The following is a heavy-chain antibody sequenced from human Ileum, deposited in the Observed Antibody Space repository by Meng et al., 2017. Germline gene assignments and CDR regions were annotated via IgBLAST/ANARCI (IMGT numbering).Heavy chain of an antibody. CDR1: DGSFSGYF. Sequence: GKLQQWGAGLLKPSETLSPPCAVYDGSFSGYFWSWIRQPPGKGLEWIGEINHSGSTNYNPSLKGRVTISVDTSKSQFSLRLNSVTAADTALYYCAGATIRTYYYGSGSYYFTKWGQGTLVTVSS. J-gene: IGHJ4*02. CDR3: AGATIRTYYYGSGSYYFTK. V-gene: IGHV4-34*01. CDR2: INHSGST. D-gene: IGHD3-10*01.